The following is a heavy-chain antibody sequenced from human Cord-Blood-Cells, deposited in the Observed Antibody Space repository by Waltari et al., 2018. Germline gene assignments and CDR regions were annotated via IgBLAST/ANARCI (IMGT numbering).Heavy chain of an antibody. CDR3: ARANYYGSGSYSYYFDY. CDR1: GGSISSYY. J-gene: IGHJ4*02. D-gene: IGHD3-10*01. CDR2: IYTRGST. Sequence: QVQLQESGPGLVKPSETLSLTCTVSGGSISSYYWSWIRQPAGKGLEWIGRIYTRGSTNYNPSLKSRVTMSVDTSKNQFSRKLSSVTAADTAVYYCARANYYGSGSYSYYFDYWGQGTLVTVSS. V-gene: IGHV4-4*07.